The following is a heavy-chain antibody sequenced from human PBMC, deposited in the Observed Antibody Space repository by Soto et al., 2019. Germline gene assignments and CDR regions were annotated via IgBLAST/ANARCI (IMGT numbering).Heavy chain of an antibody. Sequence: QLQLQESGSGRVKPSQTLSLTCAVSGGSISSGGYSWSWIRQPPGKGLEWIGYIYHSGSTYYNPSLKSRVTISVDRSKHQFSLKLSSVTAADTAVYYCARVPDRWGQGTLVTVSS. D-gene: IGHD2-2*01. CDR1: GGSISSGGYS. J-gene: IGHJ5*02. V-gene: IGHV4-30-2*01. CDR2: IYHSGST. CDR3: ARVPDR.